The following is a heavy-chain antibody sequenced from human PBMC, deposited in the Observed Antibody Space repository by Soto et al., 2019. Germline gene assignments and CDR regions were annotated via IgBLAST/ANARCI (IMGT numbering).Heavy chain of an antibody. CDR3: ARERIAAAGLNYYFDY. Sequence: GGSLRLSCAASGFTFSSYGMHWVRQAPGKGLEWVAVIWYDGSNKYYADSVKGRFTISRDNSKNTLYLQMNSLRAEDTAVYYCARERIAAAGLNYYFDYWGQGTLVTAPQ. J-gene: IGHJ4*02. V-gene: IGHV3-33*01. CDR1: GFTFSSYG. CDR2: IWYDGSNK. D-gene: IGHD6-13*01.